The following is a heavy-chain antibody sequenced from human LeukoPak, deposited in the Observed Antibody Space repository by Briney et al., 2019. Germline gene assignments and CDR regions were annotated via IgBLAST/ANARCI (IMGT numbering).Heavy chain of an antibody. J-gene: IGHJ4*02. CDR3: ARRGWYSGYHFDY. V-gene: IGHV3-48*04. D-gene: IGHD5-12*01. CDR1: GFTFSSYS. Sequence: GGSLRLSCAASGFTFSSYSMNWVRQAPGKGLEWVSYIDTSGSPIYYADSVKGRFTISRDNAKNSLYLQMNSLRAEDTALYYCARRGWYSGYHFDYWGQGTLVTVSS. CDR2: IDTSGSPI.